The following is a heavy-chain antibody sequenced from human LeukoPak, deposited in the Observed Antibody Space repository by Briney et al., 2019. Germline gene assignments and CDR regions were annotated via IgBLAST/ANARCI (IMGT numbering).Heavy chain of an antibody. CDR1: GFTFSSYA. D-gene: IGHD5-12*01. Sequence: GGSLRLSCAASGFTFSSYAMSWVRQAPGKGLEWVANVKQDGSEKYYVDSVKGRFTISRDNAKNSLYLQMNSLRAEDTAVYYCARDVGGYDYSYYFDYWGQGTLVTVSS. CDR3: ARDVGGYDYSYYFDY. J-gene: IGHJ4*02. V-gene: IGHV3-7*01. CDR2: VKQDGSEK.